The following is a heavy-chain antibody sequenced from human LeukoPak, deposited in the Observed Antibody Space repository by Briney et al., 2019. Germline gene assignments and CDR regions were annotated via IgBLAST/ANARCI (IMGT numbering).Heavy chain of an antibody. CDR1: GYTFTYYG. CDR2: VSGYNGNT. CDR3: AREVASAMVNAFDF. D-gene: IGHD5-18*01. J-gene: IGHJ3*01. V-gene: IGHV1-18*01. Sequence: ASVKVSCKASGYTFTYYGINWVRLAPGQGLEWMGWVSGYNGNTRYAQNFQGRLTLTTDTSTKIAYMELMRLRSDDTAVYYCAREVASAMVNAFDFWGQGTLVTVSS.